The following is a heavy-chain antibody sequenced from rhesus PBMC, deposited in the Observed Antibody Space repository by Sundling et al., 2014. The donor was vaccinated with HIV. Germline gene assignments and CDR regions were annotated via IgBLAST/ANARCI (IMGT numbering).Heavy chain of an antibody. V-gene: IGHV3S42*01. Sequence: EVQLVESGGGLAKPGGSLRLSCAASGFTFSSYYMYWVRQAPGKGLEWVSAINTGGGSTYYADSVKGRFTISRDNSKNTLSLQMNSLRAEDTAVYYCAKAGYSYSYGGLDSWGQGVVVTVSS. CDR2: INTGGGST. CDR1: GFTFSSYY. J-gene: IGHJ6*01. D-gene: IGHD5-12*01. CDR3: AKAGYSYSYGGLDS.